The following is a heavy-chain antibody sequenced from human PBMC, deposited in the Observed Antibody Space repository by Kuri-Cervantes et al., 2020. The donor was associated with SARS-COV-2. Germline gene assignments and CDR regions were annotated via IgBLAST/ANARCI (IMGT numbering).Heavy chain of an antibody. J-gene: IGHJ6*02. Sequence: SETLSLTCAVSGYSISSGYYWGWIRQPPGKGLEWIGSIYHTGSTDYNASLKSRVTISVDTSKNQFSLKLSSVTAADTAVYYCARVGYYYYGMDVWGQGTTVTVSS. CDR2: IYHTGST. CDR1: GYSISSGYY. CDR3: ARVGYYYYGMDV. V-gene: IGHV4-38-2*01.